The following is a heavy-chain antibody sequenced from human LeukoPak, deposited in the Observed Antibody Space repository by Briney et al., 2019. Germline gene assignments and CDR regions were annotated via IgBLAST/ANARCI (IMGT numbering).Heavy chain of an antibody. CDR3: AKAPYYYGSGSYLF. V-gene: IGHV4-39*07. D-gene: IGHD3-10*01. Sequence: SETLSLTCTVSGGSISSSSYYWGWIRQPPGKGLEWIGEINHSGSTNYNPSLKSRVTISVDTSKNQFSLKLSSVTAADTAVYYCAKAPYYYGSGSYLFGGQGTLVTVSS. CDR1: GGSISSSSYY. J-gene: IGHJ4*02. CDR2: INHSGST.